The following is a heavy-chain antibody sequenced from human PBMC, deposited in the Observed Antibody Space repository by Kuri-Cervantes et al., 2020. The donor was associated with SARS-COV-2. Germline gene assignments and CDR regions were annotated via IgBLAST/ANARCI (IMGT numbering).Heavy chain of an antibody. J-gene: IGHJ4*02. CDR3: AKTDPHQAVLRYFDWLSSFDY. CDR1: GFTFSSYA. CDR2: ISYDGSNK. D-gene: IGHD3-9*01. Sequence: GESLKISCAASGFTFSSYAMHWVRQAPGKGLEWVAVISYDGSNKYYADSVKGRFTISRDNSKNTLYLQMNSLRAEDTAVYYCAKTDPHQAVLRYFDWLSSFDYWGQGTLVTVSS. V-gene: IGHV3-30-3*02.